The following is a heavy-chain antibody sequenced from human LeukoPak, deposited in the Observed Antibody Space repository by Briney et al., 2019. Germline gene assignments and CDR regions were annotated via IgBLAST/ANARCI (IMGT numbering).Heavy chain of an antibody. CDR3: VQARGVMTTVTRAFDF. CDR2: ISYDGSVI. D-gene: IGHD4-17*01. CDR1: GFTFSSFG. V-gene: IGHV3-30*18. J-gene: IGHJ4*02. Sequence: PGGSLRLSCAASGFTFSSFGMHWVRQAPGKGLEWVATISYDGSVIYYADSEEGRFTISRDNSKNTLHLQMYRLRPEDTAVYHCVQARGVMTTVTRAFDFWGQGTLVTVSS.